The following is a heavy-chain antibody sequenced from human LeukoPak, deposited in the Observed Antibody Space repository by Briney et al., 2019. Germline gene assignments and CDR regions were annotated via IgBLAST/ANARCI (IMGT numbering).Heavy chain of an antibody. V-gene: IGHV1-8*01. J-gene: IGHJ6*02. CDR3: ARVREGRMEDV. CDR1: GYTFTSYD. CDR2: MNPNSGNT. D-gene: IGHD3-10*01. Sequence: ASVTVSCKASGYTFTSYDINWVRQATGQGLEWMGWMNPNSGNTGYAQKFQGRVTMTRNTSRSTAYMELSSLRSEDTAVYYCARVREGRMEDVWGQGTAVTVSS.